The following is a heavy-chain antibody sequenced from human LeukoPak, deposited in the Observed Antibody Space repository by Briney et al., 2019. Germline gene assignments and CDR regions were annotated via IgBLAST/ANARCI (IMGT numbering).Heavy chain of an antibody. J-gene: IGHJ6*02. V-gene: IGHV1-8*01. CDR2: MNPNSGNT. D-gene: IGHD6-13*01. Sequence: ASVKVSCKASGYTFTSYDINWVRQATGQGLEWMGWMNPNSGNTGYAQKFQGRVTMTRNTSISTAYMELSSLRSEDTAVYYCARRSSWFYYPSTYYYAMDVWGQGTTVTVSS. CDR3: ARRSSWFYYPSTYYYAMDV. CDR1: GYTFTSYD.